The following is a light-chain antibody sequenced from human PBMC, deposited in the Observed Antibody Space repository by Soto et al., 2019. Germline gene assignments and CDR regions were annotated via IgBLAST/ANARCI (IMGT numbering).Light chain of an antibody. J-gene: IGLJ1*01. CDR1: SSDVGGYNY. CDR2: DVS. Sequence: QSALTQPASVSGSPGQSITISCTGTSSDVGGYNYVSWYQQHPGKAPKLMIYDVSNRPSGVSNRFSGSKSGNTASLTISGLQAQVEADYYCSSYTSSSPYVFGSGTKLTV. CDR3: SSYTSSSPYV. V-gene: IGLV2-14*01.